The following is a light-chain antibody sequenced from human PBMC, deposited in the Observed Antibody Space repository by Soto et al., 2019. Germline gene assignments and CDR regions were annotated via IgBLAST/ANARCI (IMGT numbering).Light chain of an antibody. CDR3: CSYAGSSTCV. CDR1: SSDVGNYNL. J-gene: IGLJ1*01. CDR2: EVS. Sequence: QSVLTQPASWSVSPGQSSSISCTRTSSDVGNYNLVTWYQQHPGKAPKLMIYEVSKRPSRVSNRFSGSKSGNTASLTISGLQAEDEADYYCCSYAGSSTCVFGTGTKVTVL. V-gene: IGLV2-23*02.